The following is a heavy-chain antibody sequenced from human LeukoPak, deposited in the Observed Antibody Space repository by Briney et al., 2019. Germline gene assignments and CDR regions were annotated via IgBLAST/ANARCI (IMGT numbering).Heavy chain of an antibody. CDR2: ISVSGGTT. V-gene: IGHV3-23*01. CDR3: ANLVVVAATPRGYMDV. CDR1: GFTFSNSA. Sequence: PGGSLRLSCAASGFTFSNSAMNWVRQAPGKGLEWVSVISVSGGTTYYADSVKGRFTISRDNPKNTLYLQMNSLRAEDTAIYYCANLVVVAATPRGYMDVWGKGTTVTVSS. J-gene: IGHJ6*03. D-gene: IGHD2-15*01.